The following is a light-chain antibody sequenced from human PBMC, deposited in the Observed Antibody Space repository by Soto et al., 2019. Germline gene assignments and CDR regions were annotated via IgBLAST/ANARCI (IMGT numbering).Light chain of an antibody. J-gene: IGKJ1*01. CDR3: QHYQNLWA. V-gene: IGKV3-15*01. Sequence: EIVMTQSASTLSVSPGERATLSCRASQSFYSNVAWYQQRPGQAPRLLIYRASTTATGIPARFSGIGSGTEFTLTISSLQAEDFAVYYCQHYQNLWAFGQGTKVDIK. CDR1: QSFYSN. CDR2: RAS.